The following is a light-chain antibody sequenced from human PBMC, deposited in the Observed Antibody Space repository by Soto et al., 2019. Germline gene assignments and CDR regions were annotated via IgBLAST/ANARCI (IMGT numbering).Light chain of an antibody. CDR3: AAWDDSLSGYV. Sequence: QSVLTQPTSASGTPGQRVTISCSGSSSNIGSNYVYWYQQLPGTAPKLLICRNNQRPSGVPDRFSGSKSGTSASLAISGLRSEDEADYYCAAWDDSLSGYVFGTGTRSPS. V-gene: IGLV1-47*01. CDR1: SSNIGSNY. CDR2: RNN. J-gene: IGLJ1*01.